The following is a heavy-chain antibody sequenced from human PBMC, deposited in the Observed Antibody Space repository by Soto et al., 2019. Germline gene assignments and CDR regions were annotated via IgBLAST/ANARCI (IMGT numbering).Heavy chain of an antibody. J-gene: IGHJ3*02. CDR2: IIPIFGTA. Sequence: QVQLVQSGAEVKKPGSSVKVSCKASGGTFSSYAISWVRQAPGQGLEWMGGIIPIFGTANYAQKFQGRVTITADESTSTAYMELSSRRSEDTAVYYCARDGDCGGDCYSGAFDIWGQGTMVTVSS. D-gene: IGHD2-21*02. CDR1: GGTFSSYA. CDR3: ARDGDCGGDCYSGAFDI. V-gene: IGHV1-69*12.